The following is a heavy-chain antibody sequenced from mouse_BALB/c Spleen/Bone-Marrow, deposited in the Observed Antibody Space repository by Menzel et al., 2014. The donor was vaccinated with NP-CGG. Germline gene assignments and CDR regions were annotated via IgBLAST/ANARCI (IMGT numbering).Heavy chain of an antibody. CDR3: ARHGEERPVLAMDY. Sequence: EVMLVESGGGLVEPGGSLKLSCAASGFTFIAYTMSWVRQTPEKRPGWVAYINNGGGSTYYPDTVKGRFTISRDNAKNTLYLQMSSLKSEDTAMYYCARHGEERPVLAMDYWGQGTSVTVSS. J-gene: IGHJ4*01. CDR1: GFTFIAYT. D-gene: IGHD2-14*01. CDR2: INNGGGST. V-gene: IGHV5-12-2*01.